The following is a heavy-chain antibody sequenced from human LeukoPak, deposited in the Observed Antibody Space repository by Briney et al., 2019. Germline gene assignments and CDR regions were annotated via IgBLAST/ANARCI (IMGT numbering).Heavy chain of an antibody. CDR1: GGSISSYY. CDR2: IYYSGST. Sequence: SETLSLTCTVSGGSISSYYWSWIRQPPGKGLEWIGYIYYSGSTNYNPSLKSRVTISVDTSKNQFSLRLSSVTAADTAVYYCAREGIAVAGTFGYFDYWGQGTLVTVSS. D-gene: IGHD6-19*01. V-gene: IGHV4-59*01. CDR3: AREGIAVAGTFGYFDY. J-gene: IGHJ4*02.